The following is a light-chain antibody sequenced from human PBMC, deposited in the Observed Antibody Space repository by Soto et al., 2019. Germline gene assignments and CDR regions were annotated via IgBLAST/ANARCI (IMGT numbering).Light chain of an antibody. V-gene: IGKV3-20*01. CDR3: QQYDTFPLT. CDR2: GAS. CDR1: QSPSSNF. Sequence: IVWTQSPGTLSLFPGDRATLSCRASQSPSSNFVAWYQQKPGQAPRLLIYGASRRATDITDRFSGSGSGTDFALTITSLEPADFAVYCCQQYDTFPLTFGQGTKVEIQ. J-gene: IGKJ1*01.